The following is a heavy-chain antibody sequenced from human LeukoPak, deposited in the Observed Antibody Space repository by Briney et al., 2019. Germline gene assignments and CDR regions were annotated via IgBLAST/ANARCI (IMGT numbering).Heavy chain of an antibody. CDR3: ARARVVVVPAAAHYYYYYMDV. Sequence: SETLSLTCTVSGGSISSYYWSWIRQPAGKGLEWIGRIYTSGSTNYNPSLKSRVTMSVDTSKNQFSLKLSSVTAADTAVYYCARARVVVVPAAAHYYYYYMDVWGKGTTVTVSS. J-gene: IGHJ6*03. D-gene: IGHD2-2*01. CDR2: IYTSGST. CDR1: GGSISSYY. V-gene: IGHV4-4*07.